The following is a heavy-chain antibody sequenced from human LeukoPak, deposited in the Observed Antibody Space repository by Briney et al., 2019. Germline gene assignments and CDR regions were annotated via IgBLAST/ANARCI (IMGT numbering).Heavy chain of an antibody. J-gene: IGHJ3*02. CDR1: GVTFSSYA. CDR3: AKYFDWLLGAFDI. CDR2: ISGSGGST. Sequence: PGGSLRLSCAASGVTFSSYAMSWVRQAPGKGLECVSAISGSGGSTYYADSVKGRLTISRDNSKIPLYLQMHSVTAEDTAVYYCAKYFDWLLGAFDIWGQGTMVTVSS. D-gene: IGHD3-9*01. V-gene: IGHV3-23*01.